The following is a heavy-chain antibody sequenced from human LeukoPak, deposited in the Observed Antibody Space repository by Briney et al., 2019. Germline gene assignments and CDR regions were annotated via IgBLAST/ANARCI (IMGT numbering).Heavy chain of an antibody. CDR2: INPNSGGT. CDR3: ARDGQINPYDSSGYLLVY. CDR1: GYTFTDYY. Sequence: ASVKVSCKASGYTFTDYYIHWVRQAPGQGLEWMGWINPNSGGTNYAQKFQGRVTMTRDTSISTAYMELSGLRSYDTAVYYCARDGQINPYDSSGYLLVYWGQGALVTVSS. D-gene: IGHD3-22*01. V-gene: IGHV1-2*02. J-gene: IGHJ4*02.